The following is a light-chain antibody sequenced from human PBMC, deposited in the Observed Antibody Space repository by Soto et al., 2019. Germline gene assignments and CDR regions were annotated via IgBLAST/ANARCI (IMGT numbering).Light chain of an antibody. CDR2: DAS. CDR1: QSVNGNY. J-gene: IGKJ1*01. V-gene: IGKV3-20*01. Sequence: EVVMTQSPGTLSLSPGEAATLSCRASQSVNGNYLAWYQQKPGQSPRLVIYDASSRATGIPDRFSGSGSGTDFTLTISRLEPEDFAVYFCYQYDSSPWTFGQGTKVDIK. CDR3: YQYDSSPWT.